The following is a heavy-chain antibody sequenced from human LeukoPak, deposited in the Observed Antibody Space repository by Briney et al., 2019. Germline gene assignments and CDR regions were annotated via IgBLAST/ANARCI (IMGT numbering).Heavy chain of an antibody. D-gene: IGHD5-12*01. CDR3: ARDPSSGYCVDY. CDR2: IWYDGSNK. CDR1: GFTFSSYG. Sequence: PGGSLRLSCAASGFTFSSYGMHWVRQAPGKGLEWVAVIWYDGSNKNYADSVKGRFTISRDNSKNTLYLQMNSLRAEETTVYYCARDPSSGYCVDYWGQGTLVTVSS. J-gene: IGHJ4*02. V-gene: IGHV3-33*01.